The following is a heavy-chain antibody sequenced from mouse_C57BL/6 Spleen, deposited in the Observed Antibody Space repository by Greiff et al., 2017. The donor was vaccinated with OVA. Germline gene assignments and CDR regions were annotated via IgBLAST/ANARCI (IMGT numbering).Heavy chain of an antibody. D-gene: IGHD1-1*01. Sequence: EVKLEESGGGLVKPGGSLKLSCAASGFTFSDYGMHWVRQAPEKGLEWVAYISSGSSTIYYADTVKGRFTISRDNAKNTLFLQMTSLRSEDTAMYYCATTVVAPMDYWGQGTSVTVSS. V-gene: IGHV5-17*01. CDR2: ISSGSSTI. J-gene: IGHJ4*01. CDR3: ATTVVAPMDY. CDR1: GFTFSDYG.